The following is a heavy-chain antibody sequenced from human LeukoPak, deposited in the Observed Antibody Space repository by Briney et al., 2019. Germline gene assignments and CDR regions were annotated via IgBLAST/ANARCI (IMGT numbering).Heavy chain of an antibody. CDR3: AKDLYSGSYTSDY. J-gene: IGHJ4*02. Sequence: GGSLRLSCAASGFTFSSYGMHWVRQAPGKGLEWVAVIWYDGSNKYYAYSVKGRFTISRDNSKNPLYLQMNSLRAEDTAVYYCAKDLYSGSYTSDYWGQGTLVTVSS. D-gene: IGHD1-26*01. CDR1: GFTFSSYG. CDR2: IWYDGSNK. V-gene: IGHV3-33*06.